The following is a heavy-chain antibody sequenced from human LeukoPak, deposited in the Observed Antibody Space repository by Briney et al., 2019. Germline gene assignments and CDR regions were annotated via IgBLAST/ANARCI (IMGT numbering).Heavy chain of an antibody. V-gene: IGHV4-30-4*01. CDR2: IYYSGIT. J-gene: IGHJ4*02. D-gene: IGHD2-15*01. Sequence: SQTLSLTCSVSGGSISRSDYYWSWIRQPPGKGLEWIGYIYYSGITYYNPSLKSRVTISVDTSKNQFSLKVSSVTAADTAVYYCASSCSGGSCSTPTRLDYWGQGTLVTVSS. CDR3: ASSCSGGSCSTPTRLDY. CDR1: GGSISRSDYY.